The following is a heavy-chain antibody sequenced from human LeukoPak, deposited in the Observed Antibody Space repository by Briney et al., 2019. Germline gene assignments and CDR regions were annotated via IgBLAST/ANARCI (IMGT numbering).Heavy chain of an antibody. D-gene: IGHD3-3*01. V-gene: IGHV1-69*04. J-gene: IGHJ6*02. CDR3: ARTVWSGYYGAPPTSQYYYYGMDV. CDR2: IIPILGIA. Sequence: SVKVSCKASGGTFSSYAISWVRQAPGQGLEWMGRIIPILGIANYAQKFQGRVTITADKSTSTAYTELSSLRSEDTAVYYCARTVWSGYYGAPPTSQYYYYGMDVWGQGTTVTVSS. CDR1: GGTFSSYA.